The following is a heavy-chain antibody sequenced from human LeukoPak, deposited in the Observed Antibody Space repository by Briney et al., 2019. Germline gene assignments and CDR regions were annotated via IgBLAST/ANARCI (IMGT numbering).Heavy chain of an antibody. CDR3: ARTVWELLGTYYYYYGMDV. J-gene: IGHJ6*02. CDR2: ISAYNGNT. D-gene: IGHD1-26*01. Sequence: GASVKVSCKASGYTFTSYGFSWVRQAPGQGLEWMGWISAYNGNTNYAQKLQGRVTMTTDTSTSTAYMELRSLRSDDTAVYYCARTVWELLGTYYYYYGMDVWGQGTTVTVSS. CDR1: GYTFTSYG. V-gene: IGHV1-18*01.